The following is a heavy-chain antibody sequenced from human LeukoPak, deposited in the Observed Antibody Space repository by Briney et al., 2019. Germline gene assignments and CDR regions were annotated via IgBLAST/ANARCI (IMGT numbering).Heavy chain of an antibody. V-gene: IGHV1-18*01. J-gene: IGHJ4*02. CDR3: ARGTTSGYSYGLLDY. CDR1: GYTFTSYG. D-gene: IGHD5-18*01. CDR2: ISAYNGNT. Sequence: ASVKVSCKASGYTFTSYGISWVRQAPGQGLEWMGWISAYNGNTNYAQKFQGRVTIIAGESTSTAYMELSSLRSEDTAVYYCARGTTSGYSYGLLDYWGQGTLVTVSS.